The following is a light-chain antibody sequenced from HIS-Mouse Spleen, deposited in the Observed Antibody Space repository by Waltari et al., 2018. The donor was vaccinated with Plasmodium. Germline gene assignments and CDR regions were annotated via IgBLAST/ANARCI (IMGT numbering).Light chain of an antibody. Sequence: QSVLTQPPSVSAAPGQKVTISCPGSSSNLGNTYVSWYQQLPGTAPKLLIYDNNKRPSGIPDRFSGSKSGTSATLGITGLQTGDEADYYCGTWDSSLSAGVVFGGGTKLTVL. CDR2: DNN. CDR3: GTWDSSLSAGVV. J-gene: IGLJ2*01. CDR1: SSNLGNTY. V-gene: IGLV1-51*01.